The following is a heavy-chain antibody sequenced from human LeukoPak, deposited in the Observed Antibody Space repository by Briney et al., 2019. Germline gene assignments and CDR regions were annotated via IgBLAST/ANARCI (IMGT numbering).Heavy chain of an antibody. Sequence: TGGSLRLSCAASGFTFSSYAMSWVRQAPGKGREWFSAISGSGGSTYYADSVKGRFTISRDNSKTTLYLQMNSLRAEDTPVYYCAKDRVPNYYYDSSGYYYFDYWGQGNLVTVSS. CDR3: AKDRVPNYYYDSSGYYYFDY. J-gene: IGHJ4*02. V-gene: IGHV3-23*01. CDR2: ISGSGGST. CDR1: GFTFSSYA. D-gene: IGHD3-22*01.